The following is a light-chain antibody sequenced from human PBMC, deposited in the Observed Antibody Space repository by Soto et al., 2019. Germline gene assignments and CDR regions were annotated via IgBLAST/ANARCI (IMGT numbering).Light chain of an antibody. CDR3: CSYAGSNYV. Sequence: QSVLTQPASVSGSPGQSITISCTGTSSDVGSYNLVSWYQQHPGKAPKLMIYEGSKRPSGVSNRFSGSKSGNTASLTISGLQAEDEADYYCCSYAGSNYVFGNGTKVTV. V-gene: IGLV2-23*01. J-gene: IGLJ1*01. CDR2: EGS. CDR1: SSDVGSYNL.